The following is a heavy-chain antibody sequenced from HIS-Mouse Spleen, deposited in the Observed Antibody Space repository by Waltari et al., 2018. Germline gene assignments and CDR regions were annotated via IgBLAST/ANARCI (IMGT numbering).Heavy chain of an antibody. J-gene: IGHJ4*02. D-gene: IGHD6-19*01. CDR1: GFSLSTSGMC. CDR3: ARIAEGYTSGWYAFDY. CDR2: IDWDDDK. Sequence: QVTLRESGPALVKPTQTLTLTCTFSGFSLSTSGMCVSWIRQPPGKALEWLARIDWDDDKYYSTSRKTRLTISKDTSKNQVVLTMANMDPVDTATYYCARIAEGYTSGWYAFDYWGQGTLVTVSS. V-gene: IGHV2-70*15.